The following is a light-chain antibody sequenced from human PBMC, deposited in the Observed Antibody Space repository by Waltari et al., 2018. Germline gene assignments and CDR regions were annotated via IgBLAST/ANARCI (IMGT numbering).Light chain of an antibody. CDR1: TSDVGGYNY. J-gene: IGLJ3*02. CDR2: DVT. CDR3: CSFAGTYTWV. Sequence: SALTQPRSVSGSPGQSVTISCTGTTSDVGGYNYVPWYQHHPGNAPKLMIFDVTQRPSGVPDRFSGSKSANTASLTISGLQAEDEADYYCCSFAGTYTWVFGGGTKVTVL. V-gene: IGLV2-11*01.